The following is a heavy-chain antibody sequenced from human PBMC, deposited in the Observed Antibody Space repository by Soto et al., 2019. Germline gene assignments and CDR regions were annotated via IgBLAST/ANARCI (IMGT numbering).Heavy chain of an antibody. D-gene: IGHD3-22*01. J-gene: IGHJ3*02. CDR1: GYTFTSYG. V-gene: IGHV1-18*01. Sequence: GPSVKVSCKASGYTFTSYGISWVRQAPGQGLEWMGWISAYNGNTNYAQKLQGRVTMTTDTSTSTAYMELRSLRSDDTAVYYCARDLLETYYYDSSGYPAAFDIWGQGTMVTVSS. CDR3: ARDLLETYYYDSSGYPAAFDI. CDR2: ISAYNGNT.